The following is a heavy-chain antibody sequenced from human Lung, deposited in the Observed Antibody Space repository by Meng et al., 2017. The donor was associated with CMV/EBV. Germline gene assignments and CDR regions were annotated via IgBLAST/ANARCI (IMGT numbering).Heavy chain of an antibody. CDR3: ARWKPRIDY. J-gene: IGHJ4*02. Sequence: GEXXKISCAASGFTFSSYWMSWVRQAPGKGLEWVAKIKEDGSAKYYVDSVKGRFTISRDNAKKSLYLQMNSLRAEDKAVYYCARWKPRIDYWGQGTLVTVSS. CDR1: GFTFSSYW. V-gene: IGHV3-7*01. CDR2: IKEDGSAK. D-gene: IGHD1-1*01.